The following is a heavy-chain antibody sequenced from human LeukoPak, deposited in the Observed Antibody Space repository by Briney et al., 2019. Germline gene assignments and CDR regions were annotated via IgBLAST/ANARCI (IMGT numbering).Heavy chain of an antibody. J-gene: IGHJ4*02. CDR2: ISWNSGSI. CDR1: GFTFDDYA. Sequence: GGSLRLSCAASGFTFDDYAMHWVRQAPGKGLEWVSGISWNSGSIGYADSVKGRFTISRDNSKNTLYLQMNSLRAEDTAVYYCAKASRCSSTSCYDGYSYGHFDYWGQGTLVTVSS. CDR3: AKASRCSSTSCYDGYSYGHFDY. V-gene: IGHV3-9*01. D-gene: IGHD2-2*01.